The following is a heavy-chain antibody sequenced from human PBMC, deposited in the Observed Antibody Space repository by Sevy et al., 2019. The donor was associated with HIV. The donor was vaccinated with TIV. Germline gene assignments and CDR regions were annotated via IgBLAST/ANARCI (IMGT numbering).Heavy chain of an antibody. CDR3: TRASLLGYCSTTSCYYAFHI. CDR2: ISGDTYYT. Sequence: GGSLRLSCNASGITFSTSVMNWVRQSPDRGLEWGSSISGDTYYTHYADSMRGRFIVSRDNAKNSLFLEMNSLTVEETAVYYCTRASLLGYCSTTSCYYAFHIWGPGTVVTVSS. CDR1: GITFSTSV. J-gene: IGHJ3*02. D-gene: IGHD2-2*01. V-gene: IGHV3-21*01.